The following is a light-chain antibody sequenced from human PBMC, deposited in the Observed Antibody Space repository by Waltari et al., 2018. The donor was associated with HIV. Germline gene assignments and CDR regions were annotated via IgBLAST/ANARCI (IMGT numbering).Light chain of an antibody. V-gene: IGLV1-44*01. CDR3: AAWDDSLDGVI. Sequence: QSVLTQPPSASGTPGQRVTISCSGGSSNIGTNTVHWYQRLPGAAPKLLFHTNNQRPSGVPDRFSGSKSGTSASLAISGLQSEDEADYYCAAWDDSLDGVIFGGGTKLTVL. CDR1: SSNIGTNT. CDR2: TNN. J-gene: IGLJ2*01.